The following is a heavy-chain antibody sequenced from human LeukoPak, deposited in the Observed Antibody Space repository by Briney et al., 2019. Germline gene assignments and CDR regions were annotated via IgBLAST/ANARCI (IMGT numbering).Heavy chain of an antibody. J-gene: IGHJ4*02. V-gene: IGHV3-23*01. CDR3: AKEVEMATTYDY. CDR1: GFTFDDYA. D-gene: IGHD5-24*01. Sequence: GGSLRLSCAASGFTFDDYAMYWVRQAPGKGLEWVSAISGSGGSTYYADSVKGRFTISRDNSKNTLYLQINSLRAEDTAVYYCAKEVEMATTYDYWGQATLVTVSS. CDR2: ISGSGGST.